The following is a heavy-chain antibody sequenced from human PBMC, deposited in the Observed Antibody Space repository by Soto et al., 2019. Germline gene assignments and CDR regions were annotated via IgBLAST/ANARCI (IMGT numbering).Heavy chain of an antibody. J-gene: IGHJ5*02. V-gene: IGHV1-69*06. CDR1: GGTFCSDA. CDR2: IIPIFGTT. D-gene: IGHD3-22*01. CDR3: ARDRTDSGYYTNWLDP. Sequence: XSVKGYCRASGGTFCSDAITWVRQAPVQGLEWVGRIIPIFGTTNYAQNLQGRVTISADKSTLTPYMELQSLTSDDTALYYCARDRTDSGYYTNWLDPWGQGTQVTVSS.